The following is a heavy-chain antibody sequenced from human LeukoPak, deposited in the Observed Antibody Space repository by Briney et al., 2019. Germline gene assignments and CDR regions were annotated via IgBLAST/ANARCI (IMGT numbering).Heavy chain of an antibody. CDR1: GGSFSSYA. Sequence: SVKVSCKASGGSFSSYAINWVRQAPGQGLEWMGGIIPIFGTANYAQKFQDRVTITAVESMSTVYMELSSLRSEDTAVYYCARQEYCSGGSCYTWFDPWGQGTLVIVSS. CDR2: IIPIFGTA. J-gene: IGHJ5*02. V-gene: IGHV1-69*13. D-gene: IGHD2-15*01. CDR3: ARQEYCSGGSCYTWFDP.